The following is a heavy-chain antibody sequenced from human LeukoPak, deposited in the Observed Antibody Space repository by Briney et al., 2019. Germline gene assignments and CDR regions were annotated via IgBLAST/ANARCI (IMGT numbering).Heavy chain of an antibody. J-gene: IGHJ4*02. V-gene: IGHV7-4-1*02. CDR2: INTNTGNP. CDR1: GYTFTSYA. D-gene: IGHD6-19*01. CDR3: ARSTYSSGWHPIYY. Sequence: GASVKVSCKTSGYTFTSYAMNWVRQAPGQGLEWMGWINTNTGNPTYAQGFTGRFVFSLDTSVSTAYLQISSLKAEDTAVYYCARSTYSSGWHPIYYWGQGTLVTVSS.